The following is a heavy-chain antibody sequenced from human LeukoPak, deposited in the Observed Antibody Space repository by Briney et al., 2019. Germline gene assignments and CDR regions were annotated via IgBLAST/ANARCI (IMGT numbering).Heavy chain of an antibody. V-gene: IGHV3-23*01. Sequence: PGGSLRLSCAASGFTLSSHDMTWVRQAPGKGLEWVSVITGSTGNTYYIDSVRGRFTISRDNSKNTLYPQMNSLRAEDTAVYYCAIDFRFGGGWWGQGTLVTVSS. CDR1: GFTLSSHD. D-gene: IGHD6-19*01. CDR3: AIDFRFGGGW. J-gene: IGHJ4*02. CDR2: ITGSTGNT.